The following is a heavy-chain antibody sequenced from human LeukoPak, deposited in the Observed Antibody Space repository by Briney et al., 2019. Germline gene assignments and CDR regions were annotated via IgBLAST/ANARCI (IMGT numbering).Heavy chain of an antibody. CDR1: GDSVSSNSAA. V-gene: IGHV6-1*01. Sequence: QTLSLTCALSGDSVSSNSAAWNWIRQSPSGGLEWLGRTYYRSKWYNDYAVSVKSRITITPDTSKNQFSLQLNSVTPEDTAVYYCARDPLRFLEWLSFDPWGQGTLVTVSS. J-gene: IGHJ5*02. D-gene: IGHD3-3*01. CDR3: ARDPLRFLEWLSFDP. CDR2: TYYRSKWYN.